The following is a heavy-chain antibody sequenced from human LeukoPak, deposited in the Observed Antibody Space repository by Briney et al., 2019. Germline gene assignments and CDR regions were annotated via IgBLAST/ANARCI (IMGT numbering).Heavy chain of an antibody. V-gene: IGHV4-4*07. D-gene: IGHD2-2*02. CDR3: ARERVVVVPAAITISSYYYYMDV. CDR1: GGSISSYY. J-gene: IGHJ6*03. Sequence: PSETLSLTCTVSGGSISSYYWSWIRQPAGKGLEWIGRIYTSGSTNYNPSLESRVTMSVDTSKNQFSLKLSSVTAADTAVYYCARERVVVVPAAITISSYYYYMDVWGKGTTVTVSS. CDR2: IYTSGST.